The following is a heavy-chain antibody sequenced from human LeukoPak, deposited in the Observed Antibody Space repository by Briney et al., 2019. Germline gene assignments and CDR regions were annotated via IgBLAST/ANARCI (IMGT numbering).Heavy chain of an antibody. CDR1: GYTFTSYG. CDR2: ISAYNGNT. V-gene: IGHV1-18*01. Sequence: GASVKVSCKASGYTFTSYGISWVRQAPGQGLEWMGWISAYNGNTNYAQKLQGRVTMTTDTSTSTAYMELRSLRSDDTAVYYCARDSGGDYLSWYYYGMDVWGQGTTVTVSS. J-gene: IGHJ6*02. D-gene: IGHD4-17*01. CDR3: ARDSGGDYLSWYYYGMDV.